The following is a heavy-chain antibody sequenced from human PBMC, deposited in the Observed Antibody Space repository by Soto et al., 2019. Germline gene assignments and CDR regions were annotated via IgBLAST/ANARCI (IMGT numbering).Heavy chain of an antibody. J-gene: IGHJ6*03. CDR3: AKDSGSVYVLAHYYYYYMDV. D-gene: IGHD1-26*01. V-gene: IGHV3-23*01. Sequence: PGGSLRLSCAASGFTFSSYAMSWVRQAPGKGLEWVSAISGSGGSTYYADSVKGRFTISRDNSKNTLYLQMNSLRAEDTAVYYCAKDSGSVYVLAHYYYYYMDVWGKGTTVTVAS. CDR1: GFTFSSYA. CDR2: ISGSGGST.